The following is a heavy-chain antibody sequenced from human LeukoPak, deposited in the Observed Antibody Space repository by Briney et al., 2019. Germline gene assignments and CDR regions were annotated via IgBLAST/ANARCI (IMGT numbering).Heavy chain of an antibody. CDR3: ARGGADSSGWVDAFDI. J-gene: IGHJ3*02. CDR1: GFTFSDYY. V-gene: IGHV3-11*01. D-gene: IGHD6-19*01. Sequence: GGSLRLYCAASGFTFSDYYMSWIRQAPGKGLEWVSYISSSGSTIYYADSVKGRFTISRDNAKNSLYLQMNSLRAEDTAVYYCARGGADSSGWVDAFDIWGQGTMVTVSS. CDR2: ISSSGSTI.